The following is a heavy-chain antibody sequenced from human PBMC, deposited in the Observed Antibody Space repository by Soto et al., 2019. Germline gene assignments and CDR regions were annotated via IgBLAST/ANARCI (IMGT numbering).Heavy chain of an antibody. CDR1: GGSLSGYY. CDR2: INHSGST. V-gene: IGHV4-34*01. J-gene: IGHJ4*02. CDR3: ARGEAAAGPFDY. Sequence: QVQLQQWGAGLLKPSETLSLTCAVYGGSLSGYYWSWIRQPPGKGLEWIGEINHSGSTNYNPSLKSRVTISVDTSKNQFSLKLSSVTAADTAVYYCARGEAAAGPFDYWGQGTLVTVSS. D-gene: IGHD6-13*01.